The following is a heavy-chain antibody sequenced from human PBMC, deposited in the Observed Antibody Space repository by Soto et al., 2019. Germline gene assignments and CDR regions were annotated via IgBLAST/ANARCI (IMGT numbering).Heavy chain of an antibody. CDR1: GGSFSGYY. J-gene: IGHJ6*03. D-gene: IGHD2-15*01. V-gene: IGHV4-34*01. Sequence: PSETLSLTCAVYGGSFSGYYWSWIRQPPGKGLEWIGEINHSGSTNYNPSLKSRVTISRDNAKNSLYLQMNSLRAEDTALYYCARDGGSNHPYYYYYYMDLWGKGTTVTVSS. CDR2: INHSGST. CDR3: ARDGGSNHPYYYYYYMDL.